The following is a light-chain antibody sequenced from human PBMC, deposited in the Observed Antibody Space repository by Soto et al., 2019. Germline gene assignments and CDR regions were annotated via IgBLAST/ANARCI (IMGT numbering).Light chain of an antibody. CDR1: SSKIGTSS. J-gene: IGLJ1*01. Sequence: QSVLTQPHSASGTPGQRVTISCSGSSSKIGTSSVHWFQQLPGTAPKLLISTTNQRPPGVPERFSGSKSGTSASPAISGLQSEDEADYYCAAWDDSLNGHVFGTGTKVTVL. V-gene: IGLV1-44*01. CDR2: TTN. CDR3: AAWDDSLNGHV.